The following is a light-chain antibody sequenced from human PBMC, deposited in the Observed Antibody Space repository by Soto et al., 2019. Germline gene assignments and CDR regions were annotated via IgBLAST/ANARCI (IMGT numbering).Light chain of an antibody. J-gene: IGKJ1*01. CDR3: LQYYNFSWT. Sequence: AIQMTQSPSSLSESVGDRVAIYCWASQGIRNTLAWYQQKPGEAAKLLIFAASNLQSGVPSRFSGSGSVTDFTLAITGLQPEDFATYYCLQYYNFSWTFGQGTKVEVK. CDR2: AAS. CDR1: QGIRNT. V-gene: IGKV1-6*01.